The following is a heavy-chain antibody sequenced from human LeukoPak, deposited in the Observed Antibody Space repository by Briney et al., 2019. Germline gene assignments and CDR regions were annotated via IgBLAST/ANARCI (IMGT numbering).Heavy chain of an antibody. CDR3: ARGAWTSSFDY. Sequence: GASVKVSCKASGYAFTSYVIHWVRQATGQGLEWMGWMNPNSGNTDYAQKFQGRVAMTRDTSTSTVYMELSSLRSEDTAVYYCARGAWTSSFDYWGQGTLVTVSS. CDR1: GYAFTSYV. J-gene: IGHJ4*02. V-gene: IGHV1-8*01. D-gene: IGHD6-6*01. CDR2: MNPNSGNT.